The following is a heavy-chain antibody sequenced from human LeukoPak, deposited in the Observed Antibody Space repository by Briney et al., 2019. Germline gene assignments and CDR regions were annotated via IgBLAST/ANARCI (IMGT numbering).Heavy chain of an antibody. CDR1: GFTFSSYS. J-gene: IGHJ3*02. D-gene: IGHD3-22*01. CDR3: ARAPAYHGSGYPMRADAFDI. CDR2: ISSSSSYI. Sequence: GGSLRLSCAASGFTFSSYSMNWVRQAPGKGLEWVSSISSSSSYIYYADSVKGRFTISRDNAKNSLYLQMNSMRAEDTAVYYCARAPAYHGSGYPMRADAFDIWGQGTMVTVSS. V-gene: IGHV3-21*01.